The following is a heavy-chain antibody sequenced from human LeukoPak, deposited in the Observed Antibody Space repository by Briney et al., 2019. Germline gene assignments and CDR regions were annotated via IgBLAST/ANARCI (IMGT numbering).Heavy chain of an antibody. D-gene: IGHD5-18*01. CDR2: IYTSGST. CDR3: ARALPGYSYGSYYFDY. Sequence: SETLSLTCTVSGGSISSYYWSWIRQPAGKGLEWIGRIYTSGSTNYSPSLKSRVTMSVDTSKNQFSLKLSSVTAADTAVYYCARALPGYSYGSYYFDYWGQGTLVTVSS. V-gene: IGHV4-4*07. J-gene: IGHJ4*02. CDR1: GGSISSYY.